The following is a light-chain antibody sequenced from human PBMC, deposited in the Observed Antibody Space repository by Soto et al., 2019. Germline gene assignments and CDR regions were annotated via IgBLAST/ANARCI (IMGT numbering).Light chain of an antibody. J-gene: IGKJ1*01. CDR3: KQLTDRRPKWT. CDR2: DAS. CDR1: QSISSY. Sequence: EVVLTQSPDTLCLPPWERATLSCRAIQSISSYLAWYQQKPGQAPRLLIYDASSRATGIPARFSGSGSGTDFTLTTTRPAPEDFAVYHRKQLTDRRPKWTFGKRNXV. V-gene: IGKV3-11*01.